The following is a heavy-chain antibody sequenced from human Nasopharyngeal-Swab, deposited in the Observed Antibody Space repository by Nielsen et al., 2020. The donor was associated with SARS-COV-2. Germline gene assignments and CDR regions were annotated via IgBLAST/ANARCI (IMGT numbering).Heavy chain of an antibody. CDR1: GYTFTGYY. CDR2: INPNSGGT. Sequence: ASVKVSCKASGYTFTGYYMHWVRQAPGQGLEWMGRINPNSGGTNYAQKFQGRVTLTRDTSISTAYMELSRLRSDDTAVYYCARAPIAVAGKTFDYWGQGTLVTVSS. D-gene: IGHD6-19*01. J-gene: IGHJ4*02. V-gene: IGHV1-2*06. CDR3: ARAPIAVAGKTFDY.